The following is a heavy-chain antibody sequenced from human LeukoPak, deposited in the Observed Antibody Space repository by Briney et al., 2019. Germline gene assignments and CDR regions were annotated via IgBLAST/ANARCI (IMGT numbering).Heavy chain of an antibody. CDR2: IFPSGGEI. Sequence: GGSLRLSCGASGFTFSTFAMIWVRQPPGKGLEWVSSIFPSGGEIHYADSVKGRFTISRDNSRNTLYLQMNSLRAEDTAVYYCAKKWAIDVWGKGTTVTISS. V-gene: IGHV3-23*01. CDR3: AKKWAIDV. J-gene: IGHJ6*04. CDR1: GFTFSTFA. D-gene: IGHD1-26*01.